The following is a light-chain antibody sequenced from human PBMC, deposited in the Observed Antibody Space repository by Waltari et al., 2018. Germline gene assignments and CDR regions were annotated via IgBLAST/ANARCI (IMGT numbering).Light chain of an antibody. CDR2: WAS. J-gene: IGKJ1*01. V-gene: IGKV4-1*01. Sequence: DIVMTQSPDSLAVSLGERATINCKSSQSLLHSSNNKNYLAWYQQKPGQPPKLLIYWASTRESGVPDRFSGSGSGTDFTLTIGSLQAEDVAVYYCQQASSPSQTFDQGP. CDR3: QQASSPSQT. CDR1: QSLLHSSNNKNY.